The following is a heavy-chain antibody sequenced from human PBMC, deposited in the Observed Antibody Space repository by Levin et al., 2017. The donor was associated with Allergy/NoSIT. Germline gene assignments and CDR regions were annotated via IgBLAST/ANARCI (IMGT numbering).Heavy chain of an antibody. D-gene: IGHD6-13*01. CDR3: AKYLLEAASGLDY. CDR1: GFTFSSYA. Sequence: GGSLRLSCAASGFTFSSYAMTWVRQAPGKGLEWVSTISGGGGSTYYADSVKGRFTISRDNSKNTLYLQMNSLRAEDTALYYCAKYLLEAASGLDYWGQGTLVTVSS. V-gene: IGHV3-23*01. J-gene: IGHJ4*02. CDR2: ISGGGGST.